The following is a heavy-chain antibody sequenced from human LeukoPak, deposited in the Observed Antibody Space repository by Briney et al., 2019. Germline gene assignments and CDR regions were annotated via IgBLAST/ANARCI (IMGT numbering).Heavy chain of an antibody. CDR3: ARVIVVVVAATFRFDY. Sequence: PSETLSLTCAVYGGSFSGYYWSWIRQPPGKGLEWIGEINHSGSTNYNPSLKSRVTISVDTSKNQFSLKLSSVTAADTAVYYCARVIVVVVAATFRFDYWGQGTLVTVSS. D-gene: IGHD2-15*01. CDR1: GGSFSGYY. V-gene: IGHV4-34*01. J-gene: IGHJ4*02. CDR2: INHSGST.